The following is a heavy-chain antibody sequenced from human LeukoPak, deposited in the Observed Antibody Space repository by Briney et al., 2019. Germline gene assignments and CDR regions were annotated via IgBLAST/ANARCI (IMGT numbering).Heavy chain of an antibody. V-gene: IGHV3-30*18. CDR2: ISYDGSNK. J-gene: IGHJ4*02. D-gene: IGHD2-21*01. CDR1: GFTFSSYG. Sequence: PGRSLRLSCAASGFTFSSYGMHWVRQAPGKGLEWVAVISYDGSNKYYADSVKGRFTISRDNSKNTLYLQMNSLRAEDTAVYYCAKGPYSIMVPFDYWGQGTLVTVSS. CDR3: AKGPYSIMVPFDY.